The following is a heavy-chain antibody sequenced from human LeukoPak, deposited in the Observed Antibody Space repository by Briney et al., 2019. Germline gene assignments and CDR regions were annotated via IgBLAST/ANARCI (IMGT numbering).Heavy chain of an antibody. V-gene: IGHV3-21*06. CDR2: INTVASYI. D-gene: IGHD3-22*01. CDR1: GLTFSSFS. CDR3: ARLRRNSDKSGFYYYYDY. J-gene: IGHJ4*02. Sequence: GGSLRLSCAASGLTFSSFSFNWVRQGPGKGLEWVSSINTVASYIYYADSVKGRFAISRDNAKNSLYLQMNSLRAEDTGVYYCARLRRNSDKSGFYYYYDYWGQGTLVTVSS.